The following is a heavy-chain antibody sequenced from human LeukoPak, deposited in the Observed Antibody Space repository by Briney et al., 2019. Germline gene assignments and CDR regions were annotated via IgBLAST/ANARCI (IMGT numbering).Heavy chain of an antibody. Sequence: ASVKVSCKASGYTFTGYYMHWVRQAPGQGLEWMVWIKPNSGGTNYAQKFQGRVTMTRDTSISTAYMELSRLRSDDTAVYYCAVAVAGNYYYYGMDVWGQGTTVTVSS. J-gene: IGHJ6*02. CDR2: IKPNSGGT. CDR3: AVAVAGNYYYYGMDV. V-gene: IGHV1-2*02. D-gene: IGHD6-19*01. CDR1: GYTFTGYY.